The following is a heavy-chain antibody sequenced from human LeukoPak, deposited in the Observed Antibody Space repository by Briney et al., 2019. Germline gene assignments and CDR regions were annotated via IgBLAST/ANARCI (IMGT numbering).Heavy chain of an antibody. J-gene: IGHJ5*02. CDR3: ARDTDYDSSGSNWFDP. V-gene: IGHV3-30*02. CDR2: IRYDGSNQ. D-gene: IGHD3-22*01. CDR1: GFTFSSYG. Sequence: GGSLRLSCAASGFTFSSYGMNWVRQAPAKGLEWVAFIRYDGSNQYYADSVKGRFTISRDNSKSTLYLQMNSLRAEDTAVYYCARDTDYDSSGSNWFDPWGQGTLVTVSS.